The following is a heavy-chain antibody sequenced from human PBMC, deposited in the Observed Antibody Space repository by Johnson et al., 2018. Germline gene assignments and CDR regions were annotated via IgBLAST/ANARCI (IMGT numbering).Heavy chain of an antibody. CDR1: GFTFNDYG. Sequence: VQLVQSGGGVARPGGSLRLSCAASGFTFNDYGLNWVRQAPGEGLEWVSGINWKGASTGYADSVKGRFSISRDNAKNSVYKQLNNLRVEDTAVYYCTAVWDGFDMWGQGTLVTVSS. D-gene: IGHD2-8*01. J-gene: IGHJ3*02. CDR2: INWKGAST. CDR3: TAVWDGFDM. V-gene: IGHV3-20*04.